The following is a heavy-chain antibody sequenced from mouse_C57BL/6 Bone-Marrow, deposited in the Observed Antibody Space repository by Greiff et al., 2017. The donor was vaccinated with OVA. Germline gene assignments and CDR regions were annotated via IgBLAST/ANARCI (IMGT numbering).Heavy chain of an antibody. J-gene: IGHJ3*01. CDR1: GYTFTTYP. CDR2: FHPYNDDT. Sequence: VQLQESGAELVKPGASVKMSCTASGYTFTTYPIEWMKQNHGKSLEWIGNFHPYNDDTKYNEKFKGKATLTVEKSSSTVYLELSRLTADDSAVYYCARPGDDDGDWFAYWGQGTLVTVSA. CDR3: ARPGDDDGDWFAY. V-gene: IGHV1-47*01. D-gene: IGHD2-4*01.